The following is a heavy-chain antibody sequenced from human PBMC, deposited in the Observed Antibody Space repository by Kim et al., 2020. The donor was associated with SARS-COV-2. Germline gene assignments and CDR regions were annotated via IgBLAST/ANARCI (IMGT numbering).Heavy chain of an antibody. D-gene: IGHD3-10*01. V-gene: IGHV3-7*01. CDR2: IKQDGSEK. J-gene: IGHJ6*02. CDR3: AREVTMVRGVIILYYYGMDV. Sequence: GGYLRLSCAASGFTFSSYWMSWVRQAPGKGLEWVANIKQDGSEKYYVDSVKGRFTISRDNAKNSLYLQMNSLRAEDTAVYYCAREVTMVRGVIILYYYGMDVWGQGTTVTVSS. CDR1: GFTFSSYW.